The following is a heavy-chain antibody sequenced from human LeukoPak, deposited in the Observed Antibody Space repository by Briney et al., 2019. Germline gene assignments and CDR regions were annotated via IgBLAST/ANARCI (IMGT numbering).Heavy chain of an antibody. CDR2: ISSSSSTI. D-gene: IGHD6-13*01. J-gene: IGHJ6*03. Sequence: GGSLRLSCAASGFTFSSYSMNWVRQAPGKGLEWVSYISSSSSTIYYADSVKGRFTISRDNAKNSLYLQVNSLRAEDTAVYYCARDRSIAAAGTYMDVWGKGTTVTVSS. CDR1: GFTFSSYS. V-gene: IGHV3-48*01. CDR3: ARDRSIAAAGTYMDV.